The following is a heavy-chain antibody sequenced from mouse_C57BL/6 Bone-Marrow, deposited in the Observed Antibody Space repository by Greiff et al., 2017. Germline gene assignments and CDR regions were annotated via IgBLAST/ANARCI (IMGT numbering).Heavy chain of an antibody. CDR1: GYTFTDYY. V-gene: IGHV1-76*01. CDR2: IYPGSGNT. CDR3: ARWYCDV. Sequence: QVQLQQSGAELVRPGASVKLSCKASGYTFTDYYINWVKQRPGQGLEWIARIYPGSGNTYYNEKFKGKATLTAEKSSSTAYMQLSSLTSEDSAVXFCARWYCDVWGTGTTVTVSS. J-gene: IGHJ1*03.